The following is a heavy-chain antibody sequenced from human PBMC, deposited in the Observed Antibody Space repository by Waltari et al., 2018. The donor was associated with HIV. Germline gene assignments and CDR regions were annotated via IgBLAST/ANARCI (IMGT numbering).Heavy chain of an antibody. V-gene: IGHV3-21*01. J-gene: IGHJ6*02. D-gene: IGHD3-9*01. Sequence: EVQLVESGGGLVKPGGSLRLSCAASGFTFSSYSMNWVRQAPGKCLEWVSSISSSISYIYYADSVKGRFTISRDNAKNSLYLQMNSLRAEDTAVYYCARDISYYYGMDVWGQGTTVTVSS. CDR2: ISSSISYI. CDR1: GFTFSSYS. CDR3: ARDISYYYGMDV.